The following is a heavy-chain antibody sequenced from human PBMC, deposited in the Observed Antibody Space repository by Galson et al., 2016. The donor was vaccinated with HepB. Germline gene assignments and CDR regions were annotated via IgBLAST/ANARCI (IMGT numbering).Heavy chain of an antibody. CDR2: YSMDGRRK. D-gene: IGHD2/OR15-2a*01. CDR1: GFTFSGYG. Sequence: SLRLSCAASGFTFSGYGMHWVRQAPGKGLEWLAAYSMDGRRKFYADSVKGRFTISRDNSNNMLFLQMSSLRTDDTAIYYCARRHEYCPPVGCSVDYWGQGTLVSVSS. V-gene: IGHV3-30*03. J-gene: IGHJ4*02. CDR3: ARRHEYCPPVGCSVDY.